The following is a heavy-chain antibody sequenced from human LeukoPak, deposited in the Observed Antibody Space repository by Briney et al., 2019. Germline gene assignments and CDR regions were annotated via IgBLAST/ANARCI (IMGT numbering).Heavy chain of an antibody. J-gene: IGHJ4*02. V-gene: IGHV4-59*01. CDR1: GGSNSSYY. CDR3: ARERATVTTEYFDY. D-gene: IGHD4-11*01. Sequence: PSETLSLTCTVSGGSNSSYYWSWIRQRPGKGLEWIGYIYYSGSTNYNPSLTSRVTISVDTSKNQFSLKLSSVTAADTAVYYCARERATVTTEYFDYWGQGTLVTVSS. CDR2: IYYSGST.